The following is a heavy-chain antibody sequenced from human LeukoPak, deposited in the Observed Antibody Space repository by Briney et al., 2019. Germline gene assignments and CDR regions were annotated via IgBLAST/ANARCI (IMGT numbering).Heavy chain of an antibody. CDR2: IKSKTDGGTT. CDR1: GFTFSNAW. D-gene: IGHD3-3*01. V-gene: IGHV3-15*01. CDR3: TTVYYDFWSGYHDNYMDV. Sequence: GGSLRLSCAASGFTFSNAWMSWVRQAPGKGLEWVGRIKSKTDGGTTDYAAPVKGRFTISRDDSKNTLYLQMNSLKTEDTAVYYCTTVYYDFWSGYHDNYMDVWGKGTTVTVSS. J-gene: IGHJ6*03.